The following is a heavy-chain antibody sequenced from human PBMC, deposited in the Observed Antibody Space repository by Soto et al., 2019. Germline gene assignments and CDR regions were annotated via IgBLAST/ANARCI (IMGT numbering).Heavy chain of an antibody. D-gene: IGHD3-10*01. Sequence: QVQLVQSGAELKKPGSSVKVSCKASGDTLSFYTINWVRQAPGLGLEWMGRVNPILSMSNYAQKFQGRVTMTADKSTSTAYMELLCLRSEDTAFYYCATSYGSGYRAFDYWGQGALVTVSS. J-gene: IGHJ4*02. CDR2: VNPILSMS. CDR3: ATSYGSGYRAFDY. V-gene: IGHV1-69*02. CDR1: GDTLSFYT.